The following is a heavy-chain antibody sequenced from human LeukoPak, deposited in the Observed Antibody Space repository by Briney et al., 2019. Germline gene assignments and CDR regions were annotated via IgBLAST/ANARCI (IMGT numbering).Heavy chain of an antibody. CDR2: INHSGST. J-gene: IGHJ3*02. CDR1: GGSFSGYY. Sequence: PSETLSLTCAVYGGSFSGYYWSWIRQPPGKGLEWIGEINHSGSTNYNPSLKSRVTISVDTSKNQFSLKLSSVTAADTAVYYRARDDHCSSTSCYRGALGVFDIWGQGTMVTVSS. CDR3: ARDDHCSSTSCYRGALGVFDI. D-gene: IGHD2-2*01. V-gene: IGHV4-34*01.